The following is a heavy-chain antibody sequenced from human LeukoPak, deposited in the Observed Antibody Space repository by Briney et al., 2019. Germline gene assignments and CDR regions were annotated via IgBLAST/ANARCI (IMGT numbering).Heavy chain of an antibody. V-gene: IGHV4-59*01. J-gene: IGHJ3*02. D-gene: IGHD2-15*01. Sequence: SETLSLTCTVSGGSISSYYWSWIRQPPGKGLEWIGYIYYSGSTNYNPSLKSRVTISVDTSKNQFSLKLSSVTAADTAVYYCARYSLLLSAFDIWGQGTMVTVSS. CDR2: IYYSGST. CDR3: ARYSLLLSAFDI. CDR1: GGSISSYY.